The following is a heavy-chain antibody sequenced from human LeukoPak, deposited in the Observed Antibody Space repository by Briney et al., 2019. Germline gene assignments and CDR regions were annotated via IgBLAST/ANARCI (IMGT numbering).Heavy chain of an antibody. CDR3: ARDKPGIAAAGMDV. D-gene: IGHD6-13*01. CDR2: ISSSSSYI. CDR1: GFTFSSYS. Sequence: PGGSLRLSCAASGFTFSSYSMNWVRQAPGKGLEWISSISSSSSYIYYADSVEGRFTISRDNAKNSLYLQMNSLRAEDTTVYYCARDKPGIAAAGMDVWGKGTTVTVSS. J-gene: IGHJ6*03. V-gene: IGHV3-21*01.